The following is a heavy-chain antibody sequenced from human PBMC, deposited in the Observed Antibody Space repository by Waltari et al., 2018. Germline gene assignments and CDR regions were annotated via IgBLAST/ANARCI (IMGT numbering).Heavy chain of an antibody. J-gene: IGHJ4*02. CDR1: GYTFTGYY. CDR2: INPNSGGT. CDR3: AREVGHYDILTGYSIPFSGYFDY. V-gene: IGHV1-2*02. Sequence: QVQLVQSGAEVKKPGASVKVSCKASGYTFTGYYMHWVRQAPGQGLEWMGWINPNSGGTNYAQKFQGRVTMTRDTSISTAYMELSRLRSDDTAVYYCAREVGHYDILTGYSIPFSGYFDYWGQGTLVTVSS. D-gene: IGHD3-9*01.